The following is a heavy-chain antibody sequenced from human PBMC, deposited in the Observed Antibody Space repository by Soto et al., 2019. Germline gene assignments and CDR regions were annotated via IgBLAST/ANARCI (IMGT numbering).Heavy chain of an antibody. D-gene: IGHD4-17*01. J-gene: IGHJ4*02. CDR3: ARVPTVTHLLFDY. V-gene: IGHV4-31*03. Sequence: SETLSLTCTVSGGSISSGGYYWSWIRQHPGKGLEWIGYIYYSGSTYYNPSLKSRVTISVDTSKNQFSLKLSSVTAADTAVYYCARVPTVTHLLFDYWGQGTLVTVSS. CDR1: GGSISSGGYY. CDR2: IYYSGST.